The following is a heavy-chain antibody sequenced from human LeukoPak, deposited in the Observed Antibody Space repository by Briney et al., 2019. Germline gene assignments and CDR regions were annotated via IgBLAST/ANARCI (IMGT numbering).Heavy chain of an antibody. V-gene: IGHV3-30*02. J-gene: IGHJ2*01. Sequence: GGSLRLSCAASGFIFSSYGMSWVRQASTKGLEWVAFIRYDGNNKYYADSVKGRFTISRDNSKNTLYLQMNSLRAEDTAVYYCAKDDGSSSHWYFDLWGHGTLVTVSS. CDR3: AKDDGSSSHWYFDL. CDR1: GFIFSSYG. CDR2: IRYDGNNK. D-gene: IGHD6-13*01.